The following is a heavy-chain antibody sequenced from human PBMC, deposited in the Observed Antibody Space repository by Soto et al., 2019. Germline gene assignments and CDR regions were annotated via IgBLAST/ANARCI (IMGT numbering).Heavy chain of an antibody. CDR2: IYYSGST. J-gene: IGHJ3*02. D-gene: IGHD3-9*01. Sequence: SETLSLTCTVSGGSISSGGYYWSWIRQHPGKGLEWIGYIYYSGSTYYNPSLKSRVTISVDTSKNQFSLKLSSVTAADTAVYYCARTARNYDILTGYYYSSLAFDIWGQGTMVTVSS. V-gene: IGHV4-31*03. CDR3: ARTARNYDILTGYYYSSLAFDI. CDR1: GGSISSGGYY.